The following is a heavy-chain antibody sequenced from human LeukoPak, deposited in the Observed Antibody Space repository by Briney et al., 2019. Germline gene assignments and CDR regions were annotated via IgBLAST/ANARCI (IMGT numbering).Heavy chain of an antibody. J-gene: IGHJ3*02. CDR3: ATRYSSGWYDAFDI. CDR2: IYPGDSDT. Sequence: GESLKISCKGSGYSFTKYWIGWVRKMPGKGLEWMGIIYPGDSDTRYSPSFQGQVSISADRSISTAYLQWSSLKASDTAMYYCATRYSSGWYDAFDIWGQGTMVTVSS. CDR1: GYSFTKYW. D-gene: IGHD6-19*01. V-gene: IGHV5-51*01.